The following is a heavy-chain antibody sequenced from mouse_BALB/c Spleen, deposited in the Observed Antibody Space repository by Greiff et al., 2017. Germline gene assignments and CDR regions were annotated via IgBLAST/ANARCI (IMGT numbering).Heavy chain of an antibody. J-gene: IGHJ1*01. CDR2: INPNNGGT. D-gene: IGHD1-1*01. Sequence: VQLQQSGPELVKPGASVKIPCKASGYTFTDYNMDWVKQSHGKSLEWIGDINPNNGGTIYNQKFKGKATLTVDKSSSTAYMELRSLTSEDTAVYYCARKRYYYGSSYWYFDVWGAGTTVTVSS. CDR3: ARKRYYYGSSYWYFDV. CDR1: GYTFTDYN. V-gene: IGHV1-18*01.